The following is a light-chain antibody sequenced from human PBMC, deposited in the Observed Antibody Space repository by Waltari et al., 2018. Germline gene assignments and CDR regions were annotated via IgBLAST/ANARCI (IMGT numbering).Light chain of an antibody. CDR2: QDT. Sequence: SYEMTQTPSMPVSPGQTVRITCSGDKLGNKFVSWYQLKPGQSPLLVIYQDTKRPSGIPERFSGSNSGNTATLTITGTQPMDEADYYCQAWDSSIVVFGGGTKLTVL. CDR3: QAWDSSIVV. CDR1: KLGNKF. V-gene: IGLV3-1*01. J-gene: IGLJ2*01.